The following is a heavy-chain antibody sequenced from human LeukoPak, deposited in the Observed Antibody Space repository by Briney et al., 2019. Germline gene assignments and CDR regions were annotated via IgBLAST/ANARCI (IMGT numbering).Heavy chain of an antibody. V-gene: IGHV4-59*08. Sequence: SETLSLTCTVSGGSISSYYWSWIRQPPGKGLEWIGYIYYSGSTNYNPSLKSRVTISVDTSKNQFSLKLSSVTAADTALYYCATPSSGWHSFDYWGQGALVTVSS. CDR1: GGSISSYY. J-gene: IGHJ4*02. D-gene: IGHD6-19*01. CDR2: IYYSGST. CDR3: ATPSSGWHSFDY.